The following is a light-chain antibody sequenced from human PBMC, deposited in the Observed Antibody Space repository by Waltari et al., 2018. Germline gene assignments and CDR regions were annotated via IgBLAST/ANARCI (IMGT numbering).Light chain of an antibody. V-gene: IGLV2-8*01. J-gene: IGLJ3*02. CDR3: SSYAGSDIWV. CDR2: EVN. Sequence: QSALTQPPSASGSPGQSVAISCTGPSSDVGGYNYVSWYQQNPSKAPKLMIYEVNKTPSATPDRFSSSKSGNTASLTVSGLHAEDEADSYCSSYAGSDIWVFGGGTRLTVL. CDR1: SSDVGGYNY.